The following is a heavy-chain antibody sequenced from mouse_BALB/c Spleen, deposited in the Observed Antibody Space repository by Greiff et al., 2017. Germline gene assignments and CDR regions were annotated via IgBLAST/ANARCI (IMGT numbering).Heavy chain of an antibody. CDR2: IRLKSNNYAT. CDR1: GFTFSNYW. V-gene: IGHV6-6*02. J-gene: IGHJ4*01. CDR3: TRRRISYAMDY. Sequence: EVKLVESGGGLVQPGGSMKLSCVASGFTFSNYWMNWVRQSPEKGLEWVAEIRLKSNNYATHYAESVKGRFTISRDDSKSSVYLQMNNLRAEDTGIYYCTRRRISYAMDYWGQGTSVTVSS.